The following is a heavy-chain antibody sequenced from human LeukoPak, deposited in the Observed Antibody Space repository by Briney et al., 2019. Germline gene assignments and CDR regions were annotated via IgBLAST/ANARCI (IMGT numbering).Heavy chain of an antibody. CDR2: MKQDGSEK. V-gene: IGHV3-7*01. CDR3: ARNGGSRGSNYYYGLDV. Sequence: GGSLRLSCAASGFTFSNYWMSWVRQAPGKGLEWVANMKQDGSEKYYVDSVKGRFTISRDNAKNSLYLQMNSLRAEDTAVYYCARNGGSRGSNYYYGLDVWGQGITVTVS. J-gene: IGHJ6*02. CDR1: GFTFSNYW. D-gene: IGHD3-10*01.